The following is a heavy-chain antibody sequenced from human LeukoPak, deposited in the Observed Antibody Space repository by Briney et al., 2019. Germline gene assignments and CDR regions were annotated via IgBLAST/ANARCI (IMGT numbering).Heavy chain of an antibody. CDR3: VKGCSSTSCQETGNY. Sequence: GGSLRLSCSVSGFTFSTYAIHWARQAPGKGLEYVSAISSNGDATYYADSVKGRFTISRDNSKNTLYLQMSSLRAEDTAVYYCVKGCSSTSCQETGNYWGQGTLVTVSS. CDR2: ISSNGDAT. V-gene: IGHV3-64D*09. D-gene: IGHD2-2*01. CDR1: GFTFSTYA. J-gene: IGHJ4*02.